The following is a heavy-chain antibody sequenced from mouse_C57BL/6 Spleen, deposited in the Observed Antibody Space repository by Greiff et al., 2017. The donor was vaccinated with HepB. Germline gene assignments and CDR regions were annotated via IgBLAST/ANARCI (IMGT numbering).Heavy chain of an antibody. CDR1: GYTFTSYW. CDR3: ARRTDGYWFAY. J-gene: IGHJ3*01. CDR2: IDPSDSYT. Sequence: QVQLQQSGAELVMPGASVKLSCKASGYTFTSYWMHWVKQRPGQGLEWIGEIDPSDSYTNYNQKFKGKSTLTVDKSSSTAYMQLSSLTSEDSAVYYCARRTDGYWFAYWGQGTLVTVSA. V-gene: IGHV1-69*01. D-gene: IGHD2-3*01.